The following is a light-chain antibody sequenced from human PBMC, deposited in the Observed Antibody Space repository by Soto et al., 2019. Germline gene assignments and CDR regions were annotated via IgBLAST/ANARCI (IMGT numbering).Light chain of an antibody. CDR1: SSDVGAYNY. Sequence: QSVLTQPASVSGSPGQSIAISCTGTSSDVGAYNYVSWYQRHPGKAPKLIIYEVTNRPSGVSTRFSGSKSGNTASLTISGLQAEDEADYYCSSYTTAYTLLFGGGTKLTVL. CDR3: SSYTTAYTLL. V-gene: IGLV2-14*01. CDR2: EVT. J-gene: IGLJ2*01.